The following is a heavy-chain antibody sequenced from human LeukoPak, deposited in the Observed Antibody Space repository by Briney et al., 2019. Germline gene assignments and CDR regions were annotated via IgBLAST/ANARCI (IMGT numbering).Heavy chain of an antibody. Sequence: PGGFLRLSCAASGFTFSSYSMNWVRQAPGKGLEWVSSISSSSSYIYYADSVKGRFTISRDNAKNSLYLQMNSLRAEDTAVYYCARAGVAGTPKYFQHWGQGTLVTVSS. CDR2: ISSSSSYI. D-gene: IGHD6-19*01. CDR3: ARAGVAGTPKYFQH. V-gene: IGHV3-21*01. J-gene: IGHJ1*01. CDR1: GFTFSSYS.